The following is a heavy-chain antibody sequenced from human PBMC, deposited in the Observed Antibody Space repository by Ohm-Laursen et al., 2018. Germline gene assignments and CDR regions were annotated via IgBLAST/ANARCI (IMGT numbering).Heavy chain of an antibody. J-gene: IGHJ4*02. D-gene: IGHD1-7*01. Sequence: PETLSLTCTVSGGSISGSYWSWIRQPPGKGLEWIGYIYYSGSTNYNPSLKSRVTISLDTSKNQISLKLNSVTAADTAVYYCATAFNWNYILAYWGQGALVTVSS. CDR1: GGSISGSY. CDR2: IYYSGST. V-gene: IGHV4-59*01. CDR3: ATAFNWNYILAY.